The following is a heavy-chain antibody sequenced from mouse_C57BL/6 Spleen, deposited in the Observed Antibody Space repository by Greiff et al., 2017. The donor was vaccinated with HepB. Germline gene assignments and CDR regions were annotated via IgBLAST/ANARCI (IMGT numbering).Heavy chain of an antibody. J-gene: IGHJ4*01. V-gene: IGHV5-17*01. Sequence: EVNVVESGGGLVKPGGSLKLSCAASGFTFSDYGMHWVRQAPEKGLEWVAYISSGSSTIYYADTVKGRFTISRDNAKNTLFLQMTSLRSEDTAMYYCARGGTGFYYYAMDYWGQGTSVTVSS. D-gene: IGHD3-3*01. CDR2: ISSGSSTI. CDR1: GFTFSDYG. CDR3: ARGGTGFYYYAMDY.